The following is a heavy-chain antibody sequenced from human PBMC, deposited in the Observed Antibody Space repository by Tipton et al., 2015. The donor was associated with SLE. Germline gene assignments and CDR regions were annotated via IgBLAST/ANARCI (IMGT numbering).Heavy chain of an antibody. CDR2: IIPLFGTA. J-gene: IGHJ4*02. Sequence: QLVQSGPEVKKPGSSVKVSCKASGGTFSRYSFSWVRQAPGQGPEWMGGIIPLFGTANYAQKFQDRVTITADESTNTVYMELSSLRSEDTALYYSAREGRALVGGSPYDYWGQGTLVTVSS. V-gene: IGHV1-69*01. D-gene: IGHD1-26*01. CDR1: GGTFSRYS. CDR3: AREGRALVGGSPYDY.